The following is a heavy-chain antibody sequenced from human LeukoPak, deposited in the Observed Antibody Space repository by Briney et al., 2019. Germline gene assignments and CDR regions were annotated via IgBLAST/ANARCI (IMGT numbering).Heavy chain of an antibody. J-gene: IGHJ4*02. D-gene: IGHD1-26*01. Sequence: GRSLRLSCAASGFTFSSYAMHWVRPAPGKGLEWVAVISYDGSNKYYADSVKGRFTISRDNSKNTLYLQMNSLRAEDTAVYYCARDLGIGSIVGGTGTLDYWGQGTLVSVSS. V-gene: IGHV3-30-3*01. CDR1: GFTFSSYA. CDR3: ARDLGIGSIVGGTGTLDY. CDR2: ISYDGSNK.